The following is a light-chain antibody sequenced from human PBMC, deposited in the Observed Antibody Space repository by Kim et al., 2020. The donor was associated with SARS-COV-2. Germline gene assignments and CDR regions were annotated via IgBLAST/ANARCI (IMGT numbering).Light chain of an antibody. CDR2: DVS. V-gene: IGLV2-14*04. J-gene: IGLJ3*02. CDR1: RSDIGRYNS. Sequence: GQSINHPCTGSRSDIGRYNSVSWYQQHPGKAPKLMIYDVSQRPSGVSNRFSGSKSGNTASLTISGLQAEDEAYYYCSSYTRSSSFGFGGGTQLTVL. CDR3: SSYTRSSSFG.